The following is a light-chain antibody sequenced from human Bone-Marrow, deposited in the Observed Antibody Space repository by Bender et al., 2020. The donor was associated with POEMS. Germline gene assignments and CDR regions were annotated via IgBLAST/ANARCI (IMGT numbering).Light chain of an antibody. CDR3: QVWDSTSDLVV. J-gene: IGLJ2*01. V-gene: IGLV2-14*03. Sequence: QSALTQPASVSGSPGQSITISCTGTSSDVGKYNTVSWYQQHPGKAPKLMIYDVTNRPSGIPERFSGSNSGNTATLTISRVEAGDEADYYCQVWDSTSDLVVFGGGTKLTVL. CDR2: DVT. CDR1: SSDVGKYNT.